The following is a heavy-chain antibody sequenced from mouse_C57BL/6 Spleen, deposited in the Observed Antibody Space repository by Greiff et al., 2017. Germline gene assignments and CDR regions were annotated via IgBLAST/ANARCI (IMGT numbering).Heavy chain of an antibody. V-gene: IGHV1-15*01. CDR2: IDPETGGT. CDR3: TRRGYGSIYWYFDV. D-gene: IGHD1-1*01. Sequence: VHLVESGAELVRPGASVTLSCKASGYTFTDYEMHWVKQTPVHGLEWIGAIDPETGGTAYNQKFKGKAILTADKSSSTAYMELRSLTSEDSAVYYCTRRGYGSIYWYFDVWGTGTTVTVSS. CDR1: GYTFTDYE. J-gene: IGHJ1*03.